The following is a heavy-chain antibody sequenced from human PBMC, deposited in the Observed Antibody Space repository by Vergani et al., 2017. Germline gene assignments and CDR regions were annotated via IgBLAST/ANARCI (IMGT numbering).Heavy chain of an antibody. V-gene: IGHV3-11*01. CDR2: ISSSGSTI. J-gene: IGHJ4*02. Sequence: QVQLVESGGGLVKPGGSLRLSCAASVFTFSDYYMSWIRQAPGKGLEWVSYISSSGSTIYYADSVKGRFTSSRDNAKTSLYLQMNSLRAEDTAVYYCARLKYCSSTSCTHDYWGQGTLVTVSS. CDR1: VFTFSDYY. D-gene: IGHD2-2*01. CDR3: ARLKYCSSTSCTHDY.